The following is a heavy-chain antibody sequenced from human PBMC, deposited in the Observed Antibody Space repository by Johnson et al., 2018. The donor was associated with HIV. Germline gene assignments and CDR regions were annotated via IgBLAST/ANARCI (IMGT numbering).Heavy chain of an antibody. J-gene: IGHJ3*02. Sequence: QVQLVESGGGVVQPGRSLRLSCAASGFTFSSYAIHWVRQAPGKGLEWVALISYDGNNKYYADSVTGRFTFSRDNSKNTLYLQMNSLRAEDTAVYFCAKVRSGYTEIDAFDIWGQGTMVTVSS. V-gene: IGHV3-30*04. CDR2: ISYDGNNK. CDR3: AKVRSGYTEIDAFDI. CDR1: GFTFSSYA. D-gene: IGHD3-22*01.